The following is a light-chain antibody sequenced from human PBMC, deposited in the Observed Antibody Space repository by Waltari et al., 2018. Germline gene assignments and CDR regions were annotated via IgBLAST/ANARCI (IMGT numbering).Light chain of an antibody. CDR2: WAS. Sequence: DIVMTQSPDSLAVSLGARATINCKSSQSVLYSSTNKNYLAWYQQKPGQPPKLLISWASTRESGVPDRFSGSGSGTDFTLTISSLQAEDVAVYYCQQYYSARTFGQGTKVEI. V-gene: IGKV4-1*01. CDR3: QQYYSART. CDR1: QSVLYSSTNKNY. J-gene: IGKJ1*01.